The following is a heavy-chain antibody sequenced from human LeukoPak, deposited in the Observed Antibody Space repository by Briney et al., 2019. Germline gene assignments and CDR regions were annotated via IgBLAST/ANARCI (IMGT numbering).Heavy chain of an antibody. CDR2: INHSGST. CDR1: GGSFSGYY. J-gene: IGHJ4*02. CDR3: ARRVVRGVIGLGC. V-gene: IGHV4-34*01. Sequence: SETLSLTCAVYGGSFSGYYWSWIRQPPGKGLEWIGEINHSGSTNYNPSLKSRVTISVDTSKNQFSLKLSSVTAADTAVYYCARRVVRGVIGLGCWGQGTLVTVSS. D-gene: IGHD3-10*01.